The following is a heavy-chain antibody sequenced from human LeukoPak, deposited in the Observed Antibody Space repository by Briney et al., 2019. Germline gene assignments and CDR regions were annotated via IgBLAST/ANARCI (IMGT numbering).Heavy chain of an antibody. Sequence: GASVKVSCKASGYTFTSYYMHWVRQAPGQGLEWMGCINPNSGGTNCAQKFQGWVTMTRDTSVSTAYMDLSRLRSNDTAVYYCARDMGNFGGNSVDAFDIWGQGTMVTVSP. CDR1: GYTFTSYY. D-gene: IGHD4-23*01. CDR2: INPNSGGT. V-gene: IGHV1-2*04. CDR3: ARDMGNFGGNSVDAFDI. J-gene: IGHJ3*02.